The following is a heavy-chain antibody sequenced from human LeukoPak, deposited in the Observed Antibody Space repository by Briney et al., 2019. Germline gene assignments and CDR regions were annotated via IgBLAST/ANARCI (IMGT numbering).Heavy chain of an antibody. D-gene: IGHD5-12*01. CDR3: ARVVYSGYDFRGAMDV. J-gene: IGHJ6*03. CDR2: IYYTGST. CDR1: GGSISSYY. Sequence: SETLSLTYTIPGGSISSYYWSWIRQPPGKGLEWIGYIYYTGSTNHNPSLKSRVTISVDTSKNQFSLKLSSVTAADTAVYYCARVVYSGYDFRGAMDVWGKGTTVTVSS. V-gene: IGHV4-59*01.